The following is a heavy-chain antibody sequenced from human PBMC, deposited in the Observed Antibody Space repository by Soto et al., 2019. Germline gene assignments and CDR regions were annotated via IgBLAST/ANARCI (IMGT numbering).Heavy chain of an antibody. V-gene: IGHV4-39*01. D-gene: IGHD6-13*01. CDR3: ATNDRKIAAAGTFDY. J-gene: IGHJ4*02. CDR1: GGSISSSSYY. Sequence: QLQLQESGPGLVKPSETLSLTCTVSGGSISSSSYYWGWIRQPPGKGLEWIGSIYYSGSTYYNPSLQSRVTISVDTSKNQFSLKLSSVTAADTAVYYCATNDRKIAAAGTFDYWGQGTLVTVSS. CDR2: IYYSGST.